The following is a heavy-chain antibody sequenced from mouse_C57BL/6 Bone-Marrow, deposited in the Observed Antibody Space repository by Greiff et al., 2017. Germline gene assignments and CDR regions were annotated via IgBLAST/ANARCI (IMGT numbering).Heavy chain of an antibody. D-gene: IGHD3-2*02. CDR2: IDPDDGGT. J-gene: IGHJ2*01. CDR3: APRTAQATYDMDY. Sequence: EVQLQQSGAELVKPGASVKLSCTASGFTINDYYMHWVKQRTDQGLEWIGRIDPDDGGTKYDPKFQGKATITAAPSSNTAYLQLSSLTSEDTAVYYCAPRTAQATYDMDYWGQGTTVTVSS. CDR1: GFTINDYY. V-gene: IGHV14-2*01.